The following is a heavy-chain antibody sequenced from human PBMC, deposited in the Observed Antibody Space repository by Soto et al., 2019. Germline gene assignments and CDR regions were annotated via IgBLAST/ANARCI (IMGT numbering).Heavy chain of an antibody. V-gene: IGHV3-30*03. CDR2: VSYHGTNK. D-gene: IGHD3-22*01. Sequence: GSLRLYCAASGFTFSSYGLHWVRQGPGKGLEWVALVSYHGTNKYYGDSVNGRFTISRDNSKNTLYLQMNSLRAEDTAVYYCARGLPYDSSGYFFDYWGQGTLVTVSS. CDR3: ARGLPYDSSGYFFDY. CDR1: GFTFSSYG. J-gene: IGHJ4*02.